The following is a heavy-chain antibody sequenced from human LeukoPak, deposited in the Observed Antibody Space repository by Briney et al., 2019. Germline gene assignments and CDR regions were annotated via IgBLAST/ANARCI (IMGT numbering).Heavy chain of an antibody. CDR1: GGSISSGGYY. Sequence: SETLSLTCTVSGGSISSGGYYWSWIRQHPGKGLEWIGYIYYSGSTYYNPSLKSRVTISVDTSKNQFSLKLSSVTAADTAVYYCASFDSSWYPTLDYWGQGTLVTVSS. D-gene: IGHD6-13*01. CDR3: ASFDSSWYPTLDY. V-gene: IGHV4-31*03. J-gene: IGHJ4*02. CDR2: IYYSGST.